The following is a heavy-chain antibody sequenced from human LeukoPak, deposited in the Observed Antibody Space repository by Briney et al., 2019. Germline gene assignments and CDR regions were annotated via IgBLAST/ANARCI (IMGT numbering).Heavy chain of an antibody. V-gene: IGHV3-74*01. CDR3: TRDLMDYDYGDKGGNY. D-gene: IGHD4-23*01. J-gene: IGHJ4*02. CDR2: INSDGSNT. CDR1: GLAFSSHW. Sequence: TGGSLRLSCAASGLAFSSHWMHWVRQVPGKGLVWVSRINSDGSNTIYADSVEGRFTISRDNAKNTLYLQMNSLRAEDTAVYYCTRDLMDYDYGDKGGNYWGQGTLVTVSS.